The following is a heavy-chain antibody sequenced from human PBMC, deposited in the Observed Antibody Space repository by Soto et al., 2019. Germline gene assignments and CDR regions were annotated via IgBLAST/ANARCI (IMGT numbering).Heavy chain of an antibody. Sequence: PSETLSLTCTVSSGSINDYYLTWIRQRAGKGLECSGHIFSSGSTNYNPSLRRLATMSIDTSRTRFSLSLTSVTAEDTAVYYCARLKGDGFDTWGEGTQVTMSS. V-gene: IGHV4-4*07. CDR2: IFSSGST. CDR3: ARLKGDGFDT. J-gene: IGHJ3*02. CDR1: SGSINDYY.